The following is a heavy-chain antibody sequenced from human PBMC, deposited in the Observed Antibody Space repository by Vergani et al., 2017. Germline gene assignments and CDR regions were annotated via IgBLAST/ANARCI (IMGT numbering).Heavy chain of an antibody. CDR2: IYHSGSN. CDR1: GGSISSGGYS. CDR3: ARVRVMALEQLAPHFDY. J-gene: IGHJ4*02. V-gene: IGHV4-30-2*01. Sequence: QLQLQESGSGLVKPSQTLSLTCAVSGGSISSGGYSWSWIRQPPGKGLGWIGYIYHSGSNYYNPSLKSRCTISVDRSKNQFSLKLSSVTAADTAVYYCARVRVMALEQLAPHFDYWGQGTLVTVSS. D-gene: IGHD6-6*01.